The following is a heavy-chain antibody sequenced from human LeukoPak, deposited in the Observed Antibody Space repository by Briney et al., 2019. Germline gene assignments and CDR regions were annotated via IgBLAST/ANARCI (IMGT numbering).Heavy chain of an antibody. CDR3: ARSRISSFDY. V-gene: IGHV4-38-2*02. J-gene: IGHJ4*02. Sequence: SETLSLTCTVSGYSISSGYYWGWIRQPPGKGLEWIGSIYHSGSTYYNPPLKSRVTISVDTSKNQFSLKLSSVTAADTAVYYCARSRISSFDYWGQGTLVTVSS. D-gene: IGHD3-3*02. CDR1: GYSISSGYY. CDR2: IYHSGST.